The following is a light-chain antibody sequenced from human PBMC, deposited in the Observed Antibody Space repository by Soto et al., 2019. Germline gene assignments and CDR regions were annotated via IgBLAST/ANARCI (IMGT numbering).Light chain of an antibody. CDR2: EVS. CDR1: SSDVGGFTY. Sequence: QSALTQPASVSGSPGQSITISCTGTSSDVGGFTYVSWYQQYPGKAPKLMIYEVSNRPSGVSNRFSGSKSGNTASLTISGLQAEDEADYYCSSYTSPSTRVFGTGTTLTVL. J-gene: IGLJ1*01. V-gene: IGLV2-14*01. CDR3: SSYTSPSTRV.